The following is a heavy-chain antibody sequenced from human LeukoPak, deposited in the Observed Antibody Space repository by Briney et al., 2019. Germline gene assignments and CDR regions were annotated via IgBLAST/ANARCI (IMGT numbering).Heavy chain of an antibody. V-gene: IGHV4-34*01. CDR1: GGSFSGYY. D-gene: IGHD4-23*01. CDR2: INHSGST. J-gene: IGHJ3*02. Sequence: PSETLSLTCAVYGGSFSGYYWSWIRQPPGKGLEWIGEINHSGSTNYNPSLKSRVTISVDTSKNQFSLKLSSVTAADTAVYYCAREAYGGNSGAFDIWGQGTMVTVSS. CDR3: AREAYGGNSGAFDI.